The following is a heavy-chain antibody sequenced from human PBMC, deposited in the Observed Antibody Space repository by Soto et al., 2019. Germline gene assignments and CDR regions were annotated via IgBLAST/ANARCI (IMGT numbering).Heavy chain of an antibody. CDR2: INSDGSTT. D-gene: IGHD2-8*01. CDR3: VRPSRMAAFDF. Sequence: GGSLRLSCEASGFMFSTYWMHWVRQAPGKGLVWVSRINSDGSTTTYADSVKGRFTISRDNAKNTLYLQMNSLRAEDTVVYYCVRPSRMAAFDFWGQGSLVTVSS. J-gene: IGHJ4*02. V-gene: IGHV3-74*01. CDR1: GFMFSTYW.